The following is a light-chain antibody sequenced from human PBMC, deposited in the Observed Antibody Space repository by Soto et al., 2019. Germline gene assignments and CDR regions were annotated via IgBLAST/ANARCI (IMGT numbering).Light chain of an antibody. V-gene: IGKV3-20*01. CDR2: STS. J-gene: IGKJ1*01. CDR3: QQYASSQWT. CDR1: QSVGTSW. Sequence: EIVLTQSPGTLSLSPGERVTLSCRASQSVGTSWLAWYQQKPGQSPRLLIYSTSSRATGIPDRFSGSGSETDFALTISRLELVDSAVYYCQQYASSQWTFGQGTKVEIK.